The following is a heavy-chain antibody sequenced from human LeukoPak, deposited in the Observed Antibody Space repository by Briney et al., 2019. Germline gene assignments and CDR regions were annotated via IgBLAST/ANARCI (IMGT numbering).Heavy chain of an antibody. CDR1: VGSFSGYY. Sequence: SETLSLTCAVYVGSFSGYYWSWIRQPPGKGLEWIGEINHSVSTNYNPSLKSRVTISVDTSKNQFSLQLSSVTAADTAVYYCARGPERSGWFGESLSGGRNWFDPWGQGTLVTVSS. CDR3: ARGPERSGWFGESLSGGRNWFDP. V-gene: IGHV4-34*01. CDR2: INHSVST. D-gene: IGHD3-10*01. J-gene: IGHJ5*02.